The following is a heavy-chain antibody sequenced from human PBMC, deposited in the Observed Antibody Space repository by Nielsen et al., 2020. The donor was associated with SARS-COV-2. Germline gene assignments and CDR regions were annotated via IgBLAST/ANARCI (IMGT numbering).Heavy chain of an antibody. CDR1: GYTFTSYG. V-gene: IGHV1-18*04. D-gene: IGHD5-12*01. Sequence: ASVKVSCKASGYTFTSYGISWVRQAPGQGLEWMGWISAYNGNTNYAQKLQGRVTMTTDTSTSTAYMELRSLRSDDTAVYYCARSNSGYELGREMDVWGQGTTVTVSS. CDR3: ARSNSGYELGREMDV. CDR2: ISAYNGNT. J-gene: IGHJ6*02.